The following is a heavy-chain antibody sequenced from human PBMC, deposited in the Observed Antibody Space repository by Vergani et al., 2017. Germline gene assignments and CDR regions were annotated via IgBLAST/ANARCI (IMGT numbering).Heavy chain of an antibody. V-gene: IGHV4-39*01. CDR1: GASIRSSNYY. CDR2: IYYSGST. CDR3: ARHSTVEWLVKLGWIDP. Sequence: LQLQESGPGLVKPSATLSLTCSVSGASIRSSNYYLGWIRQPPGKGLEWIASIYYSGSTYYNPSLKSRVTISVDTSKNQFSLKLSSVTAADTAVYFCARHSTVEWLVKLGWIDPWGQGILVTVSS. J-gene: IGHJ5*02. D-gene: IGHD6-19*01.